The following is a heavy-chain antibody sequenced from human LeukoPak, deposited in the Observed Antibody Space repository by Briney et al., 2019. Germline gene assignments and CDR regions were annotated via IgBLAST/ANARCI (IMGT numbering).Heavy chain of an antibody. J-gene: IGHJ4*02. Sequence: GGSLRLSCAASGFTFSSYWMSWVRQAPGKGLEWVANIKQDGSEKYYVDSVKGRFTISRDNAKNSLYLQMNSLRAEDTAVYYCARSYDYVWGLGFDYWGQGTLVTVSS. CDR1: GFTFSSYW. V-gene: IGHV3-7*01. CDR2: IKQDGSEK. D-gene: IGHD3-16*01. CDR3: ARSYDYVWGLGFDY.